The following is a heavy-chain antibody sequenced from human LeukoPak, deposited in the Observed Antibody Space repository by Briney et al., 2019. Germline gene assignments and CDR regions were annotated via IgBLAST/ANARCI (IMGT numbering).Heavy chain of an antibody. Sequence: SETLSLTCTVSGGSISSGDYYWSWIRQPPGKGLEWIGYIYYSGSTYYNPSLKSRVTISVDTSKNQFSLKLSSVTAADTAVYYCARSLHQLPRMDVWGQGTTVTVSS. V-gene: IGHV4-30-4*01. CDR1: GGSISSGDYY. CDR2: IYYSGST. CDR3: ARSLHQLPRMDV. D-gene: IGHD2-2*01. J-gene: IGHJ6*02.